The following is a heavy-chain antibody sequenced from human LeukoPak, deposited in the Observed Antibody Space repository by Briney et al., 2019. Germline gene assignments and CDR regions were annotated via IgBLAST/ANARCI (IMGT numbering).Heavy chain of an antibody. Sequence: ASVKVSCKASGCTFLNHGITWVRQAPGQGLEWMAWVSAYNGNRNYAQNFQGRVTMTIDTSTTTAYMEMNNLRSDDTAVYYCARAPAIAVVLFSPSFDYWGQGTLVTVSS. CDR2: VSAYNGNR. V-gene: IGHV1-18*01. CDR3: ARAPAIAVVLFSPSFDY. D-gene: IGHD2-15*01. J-gene: IGHJ4*02. CDR1: GCTFLNHG.